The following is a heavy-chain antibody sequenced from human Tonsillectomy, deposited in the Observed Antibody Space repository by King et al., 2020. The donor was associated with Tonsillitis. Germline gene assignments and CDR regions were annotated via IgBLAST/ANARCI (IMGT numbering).Heavy chain of an antibody. D-gene: IGHD4-17*01. Sequence: VQLVESGGGLVQPGRSLRLSCAASGFTFDDYAMHWVRQAPGKGLEWVSGISWNSGSIGYADSVKGRFTISRDNAKNSLYLQMNSLRAEDTALYYCAKDVGGFGYGDYAGFDYWGQGTLVTVSS. CDR3: AKDVGGFGYGDYAGFDY. CDR2: ISWNSGSI. CDR1: GFTFDDYA. V-gene: IGHV3-9*01. J-gene: IGHJ4*02.